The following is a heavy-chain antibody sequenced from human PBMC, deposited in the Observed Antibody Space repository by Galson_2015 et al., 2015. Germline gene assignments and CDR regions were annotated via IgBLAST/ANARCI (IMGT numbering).Heavy chain of an antibody. CDR1: GFTFSSYS. CDR3: ARDPYRPLTIFGVVTPPGYFDY. J-gene: IGHJ4*02. V-gene: IGHV3-48*02. CDR2: ISSSSSTI. D-gene: IGHD3-3*01. Sequence: SLRLSCAASGFTFSSYSMNWVRQAPGKGLEWVSYISSSSSTIYYADSVKGRFTISRDNAKNSLYLQMNSLRDEDTAVYYCARDPYRPLTIFGVVTPPGYFDYWGQGTLVTVSS.